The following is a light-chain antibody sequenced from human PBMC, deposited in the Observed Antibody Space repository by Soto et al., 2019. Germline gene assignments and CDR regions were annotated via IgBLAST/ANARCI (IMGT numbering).Light chain of an antibody. Sequence: DVVLTQSPLSLPVTLGQPASISCRSSQSLVDSDGNTYLNWFQQRPGQSHRRLIYKVSNGDSGVPDRFSGSGSGADFTLKISRVEAEDVGVYYCMQGTYWPPWTFGQGTKVEIK. CDR3: MQGTYWPPWT. J-gene: IGKJ1*01. CDR2: KVS. V-gene: IGKV2-30*01. CDR1: QSLVDSDGNTY.